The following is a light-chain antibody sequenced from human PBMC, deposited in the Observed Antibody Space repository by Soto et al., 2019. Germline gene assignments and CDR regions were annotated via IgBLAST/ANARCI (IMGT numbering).Light chain of an antibody. CDR3: CSYAGSYIYV. CDR1: SSDVGGYNY. Sequence: SALTQPRSVSRSPGQSVTISCPGTSSDVGGYNYVSWYQQHPDKAPKVMIYDVTKRPSGVPDRFSGSKSGNTASLTISGLQAEDEADYYCCSYAGSYIYVFGTGTKVTVL. CDR2: DVT. V-gene: IGLV2-11*01. J-gene: IGLJ1*01.